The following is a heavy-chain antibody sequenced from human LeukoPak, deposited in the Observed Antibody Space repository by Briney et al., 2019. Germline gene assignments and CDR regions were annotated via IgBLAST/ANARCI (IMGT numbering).Heavy chain of an antibody. Sequence: PGGSLRLSCAASGFTFSSYGMHWVRQAPGKGLEWVAFIRYDGSNKYYADSVKGRFTISRDNSKNTLYLQMNSLRAEDTAVYYCAKDEVSVAGTDFDYWSQGTLVTVSS. CDR3: AKDEVSVAGTDFDY. D-gene: IGHD6-19*01. CDR2: IRYDGSNK. V-gene: IGHV3-30*02. CDR1: GFTFSSYG. J-gene: IGHJ4*02.